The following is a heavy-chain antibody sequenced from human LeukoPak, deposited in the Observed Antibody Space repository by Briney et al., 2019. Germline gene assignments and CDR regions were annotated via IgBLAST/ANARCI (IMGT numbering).Heavy chain of an antibody. CDR1: GDSVSSNSAA. V-gene: IGHV6-1*01. CDR3: ARDIYWQYWYFDL. CDR2: TYYRSRWYN. Sequence: SQTLSLTCAISGDSVSSNSAAWNWIRQSPSRGLEWLGRTYYRSRWYNDFAVSVKSRITIDPDTSKNQFSLQLNSVTPEDTAVYYCARDIYWQYWYFDLWGRGTLVTVSS. D-gene: IGHD2-8*02. J-gene: IGHJ2*01.